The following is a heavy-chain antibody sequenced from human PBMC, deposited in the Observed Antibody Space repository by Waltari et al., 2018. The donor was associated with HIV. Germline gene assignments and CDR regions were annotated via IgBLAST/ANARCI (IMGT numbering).Heavy chain of an antibody. Sequence: QLQLQQSGPGLAKPSETLSLICTVSGCSISTSGDYWGWIRQPPGKGLEWIGSIYYSGITYYNPSLKSRVTISADTSRNQFSLWLSSVTAADTAVYYCARRPYCSSASCYPSDARGAFDIWGQGTMVTVSS. CDR1: GCSISTSGDY. D-gene: IGHD2-15*01. V-gene: IGHV4-39*01. CDR3: ARRPYCSSASCYPSDARGAFDI. J-gene: IGHJ3*02. CDR2: IYYSGIT.